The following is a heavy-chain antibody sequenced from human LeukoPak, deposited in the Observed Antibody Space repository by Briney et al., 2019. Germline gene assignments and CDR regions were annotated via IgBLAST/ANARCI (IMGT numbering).Heavy chain of an antibody. CDR1: GFTFGSYA. CDR3: AKYTVALDYFDY. Sequence: HSGGSLRLSCAAPGFTFGSYAMSWVRQAPGKGLEWVSAISGSGGSTYYADSVKGRFTISRDNSKNTLYLQMNSLRAEDTAVYYCAKYTVALDYFDYWGQGTLVTVSS. V-gene: IGHV3-23*01. J-gene: IGHJ4*02. D-gene: IGHD6-19*01. CDR2: ISGSGGST.